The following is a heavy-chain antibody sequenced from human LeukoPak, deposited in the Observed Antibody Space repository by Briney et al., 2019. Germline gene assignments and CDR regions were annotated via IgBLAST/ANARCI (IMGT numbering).Heavy chain of an antibody. V-gene: IGHV4-34*01. Sequence: PPETLSLTCAVYGGSFSGYYWSWIRQPPGKGLEWIGEINHSGSTNYNPSLKSRVTISVDTSKNQFSLKLSSVTAADTAVYYCARPKDYYGSGTNFFDYWGQGTLVTVSS. CDR1: GGSFSGYY. D-gene: IGHD3-10*01. CDR2: INHSGST. CDR3: ARPKDYYGSGTNFFDY. J-gene: IGHJ4*02.